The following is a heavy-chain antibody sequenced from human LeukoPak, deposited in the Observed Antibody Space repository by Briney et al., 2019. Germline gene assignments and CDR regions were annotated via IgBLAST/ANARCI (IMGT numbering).Heavy chain of an antibody. J-gene: IGHJ4*02. D-gene: IGHD6-13*01. V-gene: IGHV4-38-2*02. CDR3: ARVAYSSSWFLDY. Sequence: SETLSLTCTVSGYSLSSGYYWGWIRQPPGKGLEWIGGIYHSGSTYYNPSLKSRVTISVDTSKNQFSLKLSSVTAADTAVYYCARVAYSSSWFLDYWGQGTLVTVSS. CDR2: IYHSGST. CDR1: GYSLSSGYY.